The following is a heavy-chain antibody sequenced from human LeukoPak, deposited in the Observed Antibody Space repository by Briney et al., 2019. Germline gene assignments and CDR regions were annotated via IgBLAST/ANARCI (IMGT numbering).Heavy chain of an antibody. V-gene: IGHV4-39*07. D-gene: IGHD4-17*01. CDR3: ARVYGDYLGYYYGMDV. CDR1: GGSIGSSGYY. CDR2: ITNSGST. J-gene: IGHJ6*02. Sequence: SETLSLTCTVSGGSIGSSGYYWGWIRQPPGKGLEWIGSITNSGSTYYNPSLTSRVTISVDTSKNQFSLKLSSVTAADTAVYYCARVYGDYLGYYYGMDVWGQGTTVTVSS.